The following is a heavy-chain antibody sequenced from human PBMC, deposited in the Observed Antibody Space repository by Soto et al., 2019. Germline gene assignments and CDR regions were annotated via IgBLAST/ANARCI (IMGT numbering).Heavy chain of an antibody. Sequence: SDTLSLTCVVYGGAFSGYHWIWIRQAPGKGLEWIGEINQSGSTNYSPSLKSRVTMSVDTSKKQFSLKLSSVTAADTALYYCATRDSYYGMDFWGQGTPVTVSS. CDR2: INQSGST. V-gene: IGHV4-34*01. J-gene: IGHJ6*02. CDR1: GGAFSGYH. CDR3: ATRDSYYGMDF.